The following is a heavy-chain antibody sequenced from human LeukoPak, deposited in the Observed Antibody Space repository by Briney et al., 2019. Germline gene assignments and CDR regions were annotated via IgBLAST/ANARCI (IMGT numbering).Heavy chain of an antibody. D-gene: IGHD6-19*01. J-gene: IGHJ4*02. Sequence: SETVSLTCTVWGVPISIYYWMCLPHPPGKGLEGIGYIYYSGSTNYNPSLKSRATISVDPSKNQFSLKLSSVTAADTAVYFCAKYGNSGWGIDYWGEGTLVTASS. CDR1: GVPISIYY. CDR3: AKYGNSGWGIDY. V-gene: IGHV4-59*08. CDR2: IYYSGST.